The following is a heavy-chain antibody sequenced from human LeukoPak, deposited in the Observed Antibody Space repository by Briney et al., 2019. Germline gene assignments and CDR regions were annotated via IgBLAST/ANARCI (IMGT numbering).Heavy chain of an antibody. J-gene: IGHJ5*02. CDR1: GFTFRSYW. CDR3: ARWARYCSSGSCYSWFDP. D-gene: IGHD2-15*01. CDR2: MKLDGSEE. V-gene: IGHV3-7*01. Sequence: GGSLRLSCAASGFTFRSYWMSWVRQAPGKGLEWVANMKLDGSEEYYVDSAKGRFTISSDNAKNSLYLQMNSLRVDDTAVYYCARWARYCSSGSCYSWFDPWGQGTLVTVSS.